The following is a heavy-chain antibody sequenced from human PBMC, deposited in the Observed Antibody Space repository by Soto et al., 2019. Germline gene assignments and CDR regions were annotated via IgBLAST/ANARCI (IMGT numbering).Heavy chain of an antibody. CDR1: GGSISSSDW. CDR3: ARFYYDSSGYYSYNYFDY. V-gene: IGHV4-4*02. J-gene: IGHJ4*02. D-gene: IGHD3-22*01. CDR2: IYHSGST. Sequence: PSETLSLTCAVSGGSISSSDWWSWVRQPPGKGLERIGEIYHSGSTNYNPSLKSRVTISVDKSKNQFSLKLSSVTAADTAVYYCARFYYDSSGYYSYNYFDYWGQGTLVTVSS.